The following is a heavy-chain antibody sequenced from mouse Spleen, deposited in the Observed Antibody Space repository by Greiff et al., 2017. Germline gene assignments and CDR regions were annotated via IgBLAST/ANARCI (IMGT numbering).Heavy chain of an antibody. CDR3: ARDGNYGAMDY. CDR2: ISGGGSYT. V-gene: IGHV5-9-2*01. Sequence: EVMLVESGGGLVKPGGSLKLSCAASGFTFSSYGMSWVRQTPEKRLEWVATISGGGSYTYYPDSVKGRFTISRDNAKNNLYLQMSSLRSEDTALYYCARDGNYGAMDYWGQGTSVTVSS. J-gene: IGHJ4*01. CDR1: GFTFSSYG. D-gene: IGHD2-1*01.